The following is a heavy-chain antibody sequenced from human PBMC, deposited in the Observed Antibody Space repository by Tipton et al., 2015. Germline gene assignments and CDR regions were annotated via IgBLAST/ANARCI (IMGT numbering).Heavy chain of an antibody. CDR1: GGSVSSANYY. Sequence: TLSLTCSVSGGSVSSANYYWSWIRQPPGKGLEWMGYISYSGSTHYNPSLKSRVSISLDTSKNHFSLSLTSVTAADTAIYYCASGHGDYVNGMDVWGQGTTVTVSS. J-gene: IGHJ6*02. V-gene: IGHV4-61*03. CDR2: ISYSGST. D-gene: IGHD4-17*01. CDR3: ASGHGDYVNGMDV.